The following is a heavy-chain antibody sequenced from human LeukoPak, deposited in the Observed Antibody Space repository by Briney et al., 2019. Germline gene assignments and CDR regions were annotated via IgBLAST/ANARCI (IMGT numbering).Heavy chain of an antibody. D-gene: IGHD5-12*01. J-gene: IGHJ4*02. V-gene: IGHV3-73*01. Sequence: PGGSLRLSCAASGFTFSGSAMHWVRQASGKGLEWVGRIRSKANSYATAYAASVKGRFTISRDDSKNTAYLQMNSLRAEDTAVYYCAKDIQTWPRFPDYWGQGTLVTVSS. CDR3: AKDIQTWPRFPDY. CDR1: GFTFSGSA. CDR2: IRSKANSYAT.